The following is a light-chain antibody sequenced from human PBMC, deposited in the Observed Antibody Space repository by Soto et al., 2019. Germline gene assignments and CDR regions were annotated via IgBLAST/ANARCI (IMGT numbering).Light chain of an antibody. CDR2: DVS. V-gene: IGLV2-11*01. Sequence: QSALTQPRSVSGAPGQSVTISCPGTSSDVGGYNYVSWYQQHPGKAPKLMIYDVSKRPSGVPDRFSGSKSGNTASLTISGRQSDDEADYYCCSYAGSYVFGTGTKVTGL. CDR3: CSYAGSYV. J-gene: IGLJ1*01. CDR1: SSDVGGYNY.